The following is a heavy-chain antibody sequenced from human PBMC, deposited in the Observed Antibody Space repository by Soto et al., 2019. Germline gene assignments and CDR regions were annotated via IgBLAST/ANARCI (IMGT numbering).Heavy chain of an antibody. V-gene: IGHV4-59*01. CDR2: MYYSGGS. Sequence: PXETLSLTCTVSGCSISYYYWSWIRQPPGRGLEWIGYMYYSGGSNYNPSLNSRVTISVDTSKNQFSLKLTSVAAADTAVYHCARGGYCNGSACRGAFYYFQYGMDVWGQGSTVTVSS. CDR3: ARGGYCNGSACRGAFYYFQYGMDV. J-gene: IGHJ6*02. CDR1: GCSISYYY. D-gene: IGHD2-15*01.